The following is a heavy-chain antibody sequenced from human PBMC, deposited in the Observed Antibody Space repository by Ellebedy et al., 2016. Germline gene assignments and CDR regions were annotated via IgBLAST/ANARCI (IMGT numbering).Heavy chain of an antibody. CDR3: VRDVTASRDY. CDR1: GYTFSSYD. CDR2: MNPNSGYT. Sequence: ASVKVSCKTSGYTFSSYDINWVRQATGQGLEWMGWMNPNSGYTAYAQKFQGRVSMTRDTSISTAYMELTRLRSDDTAMYYCVRDVTASRDYWGQGTLVTVSS. D-gene: IGHD5-18*01. V-gene: IGHV1-8*01. J-gene: IGHJ4*02.